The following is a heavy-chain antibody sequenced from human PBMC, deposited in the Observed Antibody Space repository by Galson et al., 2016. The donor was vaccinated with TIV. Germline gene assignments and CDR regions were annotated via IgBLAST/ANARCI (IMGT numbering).Heavy chain of an antibody. CDR1: GFAVSTNY. Sequence: SLRLSCAASGFAVSTNYMSWVRQAPGKGLEWVSVPYTNEKTFYADSVKGRFTISRDNSENTLYLQMNSLRPEDTAMYYCARQKDYLYYFDYWGQGTLVTVSS. CDR2: PYTNEKT. D-gene: IGHD4/OR15-4a*01. CDR3: ARQKDYLYYFDY. J-gene: IGHJ4*02. V-gene: IGHV3-53*05.